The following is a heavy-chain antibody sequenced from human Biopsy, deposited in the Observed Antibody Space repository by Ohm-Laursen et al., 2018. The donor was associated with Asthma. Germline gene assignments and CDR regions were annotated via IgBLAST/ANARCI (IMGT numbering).Heavy chain of an antibody. V-gene: IGHV4-4*02. CDR1: GGSISVSNW. D-gene: IGHD6-19*01. CDR3: AKIYDRLVLYGMDV. CDR2: IYHSGPT. J-gene: IGHJ6*02. Sequence: SDTLSLTCDVSGGSISVSNWWSWVRQPPGKGLEWIGEIYHSGPTNYNPSIKSRVTISVDKSKNQFSLKLTSVTAADTAVYYCAKIYDRLVLYGMDVWGQGTTVTVSS.